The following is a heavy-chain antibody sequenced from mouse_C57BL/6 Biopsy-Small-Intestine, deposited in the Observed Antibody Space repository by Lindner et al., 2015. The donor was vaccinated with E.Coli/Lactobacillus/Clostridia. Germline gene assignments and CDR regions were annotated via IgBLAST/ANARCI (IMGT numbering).Heavy chain of an antibody. Sequence: VQLQESGPELVKPGASVKISCKASGYSFTGYYIHWVKQSHGNILDWIGLYFPYSGISSYNQKFKGKATLTVHKSSSTAYMELRSLTSEDSAVFYCAGSVNSSGYVAHWGQGTLVTVSA. CDR1: GYSFTGYY. J-gene: IGHJ3*01. D-gene: IGHD3-2*02. CDR3: AGSVNSSGYVAH. V-gene: IGHV1-31*01. CDR2: YFPYSGIS.